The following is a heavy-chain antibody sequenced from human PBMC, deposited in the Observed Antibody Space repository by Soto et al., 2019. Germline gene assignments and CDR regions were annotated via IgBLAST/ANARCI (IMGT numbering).Heavy chain of an antibody. V-gene: IGHV3-21*01. CDR2: ISSSSSYI. J-gene: IGHJ4*02. Sequence: GGSLRLSCAASGFTFSSYSMNWVRQVPGKGLEWVSSISSSSSYIYYADSVKGRFTISRDNAKNSLYLQMNSLRAEDTAVYYCARDLYDCSSTSYYEVDYWGQGTLVTVSS. D-gene: IGHD2-2*01. CDR3: ARDLYDCSSTSYYEVDY. CDR1: GFTFSSYS.